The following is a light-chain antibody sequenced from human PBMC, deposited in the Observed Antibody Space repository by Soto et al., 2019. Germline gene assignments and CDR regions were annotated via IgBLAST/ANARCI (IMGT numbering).Light chain of an antibody. CDR2: SDN. Sequence: QSVLTQPPSASGTPGQRVSISCSGSSSNIGSNSVNWYRHLPGTAPKLLIYSDNQWPSGVPDRISGSKSGTSASLAISGLQSEDEADYYCATWDDTLNGPVFGTGTKVTVL. V-gene: IGLV1-44*01. J-gene: IGLJ1*01. CDR1: SSNIGSNS. CDR3: ATWDDTLNGPV.